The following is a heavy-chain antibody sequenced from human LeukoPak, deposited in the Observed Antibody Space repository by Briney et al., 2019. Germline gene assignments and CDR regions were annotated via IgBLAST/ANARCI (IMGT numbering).Heavy chain of an antibody. J-gene: IGHJ4*02. CDR3: ARQGTTFDY. CDR1: GFTFSDYW. CDR2: TKQDGSEE. D-gene: IGHD1-1*01. V-gene: IGHV3-7*01. Sequence: GGSLRLSCAASGFTFSDYWMSWVRQAPWKGLEWVASTKQDGSEEYFVDSVKGRFTISRDNAKNSLYLQMNSLRVEDTAVYYCARQGTTFDYWGQGTLVTVSS.